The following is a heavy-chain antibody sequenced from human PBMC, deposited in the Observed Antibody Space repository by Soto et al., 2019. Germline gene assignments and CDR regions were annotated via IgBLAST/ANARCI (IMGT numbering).Heavy chain of an antibody. D-gene: IGHD6-13*01. J-gene: IGHJ4*02. CDR1: GGTFSSYA. CDR3: ATAPPNSSWYSSFGS. CDR2: IIPIFGTA. V-gene: IGHV1-69*13. Sequence: SVKVSCKASGGTFSSYAISWVRQAPGQGLEWMGGIIPIFGTANYAQKFQGRVTITADESTSTAYMELSSLRSEDTAVYYCATAPPNSSWYSSFGSWGQGTLVTVSS.